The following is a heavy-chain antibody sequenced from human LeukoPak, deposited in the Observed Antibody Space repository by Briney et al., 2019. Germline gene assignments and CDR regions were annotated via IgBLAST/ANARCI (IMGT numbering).Heavy chain of an antibody. CDR1: GFTFSSYG. Sequence: GGSLRLSCAASGFTFSSYGMHWVRQAPGKGLEWVAVIWYDGSNKYYADSVKGRFTISRDNSKNTLYLQMNSLRAEDTAVYCCAKDRAGYSYGIFDYWGQGTLVTVSS. J-gene: IGHJ4*02. CDR2: IWYDGSNK. D-gene: IGHD5-18*01. V-gene: IGHV3-33*06. CDR3: AKDRAGYSYGIFDY.